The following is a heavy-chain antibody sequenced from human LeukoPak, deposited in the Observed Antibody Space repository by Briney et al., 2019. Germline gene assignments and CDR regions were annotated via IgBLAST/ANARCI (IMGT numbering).Heavy chain of an antibody. Sequence: GASVKVSCKASGYTFTGYYMHWVRQAPGQGLEWMGRINPNSGDTNFAQKFQGRVTMTRDTSLSTAYMELSRLRSDDTAVYYCANLMTTVTAGPFDYWGQGTLVIVSS. D-gene: IGHD4-17*01. V-gene: IGHV1-2*06. CDR3: ANLMTTVTAGPFDY. CDR2: INPNSGDT. CDR1: GYTFTGYY. J-gene: IGHJ4*02.